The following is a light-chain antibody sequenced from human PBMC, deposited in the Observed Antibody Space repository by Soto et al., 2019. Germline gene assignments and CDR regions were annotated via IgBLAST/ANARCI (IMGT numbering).Light chain of an antibody. CDR3: QSYDSSLTDVV. CDR2: SNI. J-gene: IGLJ2*01. V-gene: IGLV1-40*01. Sequence: QSVLTQPPSVSAAPGQKVTISCSGSSSNIVNNYVSWYQQLPGTAPKLLTYSNINRPSGVPDRFSDSKSDTSASLAITGLQDEDEADYYCQSYDSSLTDVVFGGGTKLTVL. CDR1: SSNIVNNY.